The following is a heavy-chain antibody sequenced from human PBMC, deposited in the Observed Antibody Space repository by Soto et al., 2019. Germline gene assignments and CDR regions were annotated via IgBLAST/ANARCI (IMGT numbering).Heavy chain of an antibody. Sequence: LRLSCAASGFTFGSYAMSWVRQAPGKGLEWVSAISGSGGSTYYADSVKGRFTISRDNSKNTLYLQMNSLRAEDTAVYYCAKGYRLRFLEWPTKPDYYYYGMDVWGQGTTVTVSS. CDR2: ISGSGGST. V-gene: IGHV3-23*01. CDR3: AKGYRLRFLEWPTKPDYYYYGMDV. J-gene: IGHJ6*02. D-gene: IGHD3-3*01. CDR1: GFTFGSYA.